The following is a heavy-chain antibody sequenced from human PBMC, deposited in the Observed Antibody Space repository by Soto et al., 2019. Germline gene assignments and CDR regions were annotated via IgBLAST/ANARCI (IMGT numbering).Heavy chain of an antibody. J-gene: IGHJ6*02. D-gene: IGHD2-2*01. Sequence: SVKIACKAPGYPLASYDTNLVRQAPGQGPEWMGWMNANSCNTGYSQKFHGRVTMTRNTSISTAYMELSSLRSDDTAVYYCARVLSVVHLLSYYYYSYFIDVWGQGTPVTVPS. CDR3: ARVLSVVHLLSYYYYSYFIDV. CDR2: MNANSCNT. CDR1: GYPLASYD. V-gene: IGHV1-8*01.